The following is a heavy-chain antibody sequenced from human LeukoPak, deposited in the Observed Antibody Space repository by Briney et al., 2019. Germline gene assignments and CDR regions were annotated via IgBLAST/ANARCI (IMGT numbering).Heavy chain of an antibody. J-gene: IGHJ5*02. CDR2: IYHSGST. V-gene: IGHV4-39*07. CDR3: ARDSGYAKGWFDP. Sequence: SETLSLTCTVSGGSISSGTYYWSWIRQPAGQRLEWIGRIYHSGSTYYNPSLKSRVTISVDTSKNQFSLKLRSMTAADTAVFYCARDSGYAKGWFDPWGQGTLVTVSS. D-gene: IGHD6-25*01. CDR1: GGSISSGTYY.